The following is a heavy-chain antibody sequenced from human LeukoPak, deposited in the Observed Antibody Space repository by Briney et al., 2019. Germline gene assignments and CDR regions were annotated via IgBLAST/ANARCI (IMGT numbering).Heavy chain of an antibody. V-gene: IGHV3-30*18. J-gene: IGHJ3*02. D-gene: IGHD1-14*01. CDR1: GFTFSSYG. CDR3: AKGDTGPHAFDI. Sequence: GGSLRLSCAASGFTFSSYGMHWVRQAPGKGLEWVAVISHDGSNKYYADSVKGRFTISRDNSKNTLYLQMNSLRAEDTAVYYCAKGDTGPHAFDIWGQGTMVTVSS. CDR2: ISHDGSNK.